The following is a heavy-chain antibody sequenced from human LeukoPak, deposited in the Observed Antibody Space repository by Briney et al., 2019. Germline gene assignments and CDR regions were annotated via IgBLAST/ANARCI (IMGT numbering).Heavy chain of an antibody. CDR2: INWNGGST. V-gene: IGHV3-20*04. Sequence: PGGSLRLSCAASGFTFSSYAMSWVRQAPGKGLEWVSGINWNGGSTGYADSVKGRFTISRDNAKNSLYLQMNSLRAEDTALYYCARGKAMIVVGNFDYWGQGTLVTVSS. D-gene: IGHD3-22*01. CDR1: GFTFSSYA. CDR3: ARGKAMIVVGNFDY. J-gene: IGHJ4*02.